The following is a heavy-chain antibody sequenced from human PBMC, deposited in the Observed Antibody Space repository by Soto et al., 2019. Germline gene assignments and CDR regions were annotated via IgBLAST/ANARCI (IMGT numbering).Heavy chain of an antibody. Sequence: SETLSLTCAASGGSISSGGYSWSWIRQPPGKGLEWIGYIYHSGSTYYNPSLKSRVTISVDRSKNQFSLKLSSVTAADTAVYYCARETATIMGDWFDPWGQGTLVTVSS. CDR3: ARETATIMGDWFDP. J-gene: IGHJ5*02. CDR2: IYHSGST. CDR1: GGSISSGGYS. D-gene: IGHD5-12*01. V-gene: IGHV4-30-2*01.